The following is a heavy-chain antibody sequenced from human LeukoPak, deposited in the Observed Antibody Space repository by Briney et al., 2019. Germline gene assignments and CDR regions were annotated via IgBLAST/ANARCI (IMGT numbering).Heavy chain of an antibody. V-gene: IGHV6-1*01. Sequence: SQTLSLTCAISGDSVSRNSAAWNWIRQSPSRGLEWLGRTYYRSKWYNDYAVSVKSRITINPDTSKNQFSLKVSSVTAADTAVYYCARVFDSGSQAYFYYMDVWGKGTTVTIFS. CDR1: GDSVSRNSAA. CDR2: TYYRSKWYN. D-gene: IGHD3-10*01. CDR3: ARVFDSGSQAYFYYMDV. J-gene: IGHJ6*03.